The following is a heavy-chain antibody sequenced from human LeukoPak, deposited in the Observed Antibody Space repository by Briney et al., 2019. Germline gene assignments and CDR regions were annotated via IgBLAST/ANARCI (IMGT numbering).Heavy chain of an antibody. D-gene: IGHD3-22*01. CDR2: IIPILGIA. Sequence: SVKVSCKASGGTFSSYAISWVRQAPGQGLEWMGRIIPILGIANYAQKFQGRVTITADKSTSTAYMELSSLRSEDTAVYYCARGPYYYDSSGYYYVGYFDYWGQGTLVIVSS. CDR1: GGTFSSYA. CDR3: ARGPYYYDSSGYYYVGYFDY. V-gene: IGHV1-69*04. J-gene: IGHJ4*02.